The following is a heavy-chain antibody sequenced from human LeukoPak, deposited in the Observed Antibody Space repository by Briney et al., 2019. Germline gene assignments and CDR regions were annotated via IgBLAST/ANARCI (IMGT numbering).Heavy chain of an antibody. D-gene: IGHD6-19*01. J-gene: IGHJ4*02. V-gene: IGHV3-9*01. Sequence: PGRSLRLSCAASGFTIDGYVIHWVRQAPGKGLEWVSGISWDSGNIGYADSVKGRFTISRDNSKNSLYLRMSSLRPEDTALYYCAKELRIGTGCYDYWGQGTPVTVSS. CDR3: AKELRIGTGCYDY. CDR1: GFTIDGYV. CDR2: ISWDSGNI.